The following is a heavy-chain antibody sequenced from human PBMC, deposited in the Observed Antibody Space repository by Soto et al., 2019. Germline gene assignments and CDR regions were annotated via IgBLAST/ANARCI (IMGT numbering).Heavy chain of an antibody. J-gene: IGHJ4*02. V-gene: IGHV4-30-4*01. CDR3: ARTKGKGYSSSSGTSHSDY. CDR2: IYYSGST. CDR1: GGSISSGGYY. D-gene: IGHD6-13*01. Sequence: LSLTCTVSGGSISSGGYYWSWIRQPPGKGLEWIGYIYYSGSTYYNPSLKSRVTISVDTSKNQFSLKLSSVTAADTAVYYCARTKGKGYSSSSGTSHSDYWGQGTLVTVSS.